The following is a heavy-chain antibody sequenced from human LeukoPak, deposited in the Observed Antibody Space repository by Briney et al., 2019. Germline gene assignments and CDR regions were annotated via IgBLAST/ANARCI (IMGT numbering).Heavy chain of an antibody. V-gene: IGHV3-23*01. CDR3: ANPGHGMDV. CDR1: GFTLSCFL. CDR2: ISGSGGST. J-gene: IGHJ6*02. Sequence: PGGSLRLSCAASGFTLSCFLMSWVRQAPGKGLEWVSAISGSGGSTYYADSVKGRFTISRDNSKNTLYLQMNSLRAEDTAVYYCANPGHGMDVWGQGTTVTVSS.